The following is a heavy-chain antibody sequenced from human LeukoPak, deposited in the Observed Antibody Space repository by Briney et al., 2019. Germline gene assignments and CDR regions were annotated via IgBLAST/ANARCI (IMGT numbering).Heavy chain of an antibody. CDR2: ISAYNGNT. D-gene: IGHD2-2*01. CDR1: GYTFTSYG. V-gene: IGHV1-18*01. CDR3: ARGDNGYCSSTSCYPPDY. J-gene: IGHJ4*02. Sequence: AASVKVSCKASGYTFTSYGISWVRQAPGQGLEWMGWISAYNGNTNYAQKLQGRVTVTTDTSTSTAYMELRSLRSDDTAVYYCARGDNGYCSSTSCYPPDYWGQGTLVTVSS.